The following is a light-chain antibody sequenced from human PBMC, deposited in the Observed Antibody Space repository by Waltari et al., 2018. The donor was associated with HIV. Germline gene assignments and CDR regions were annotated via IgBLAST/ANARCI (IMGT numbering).Light chain of an antibody. Sequence: AIRMTQSPSSVSASTGDRVTITCRASQDISSYLVWYQQKPGRAPELLIYAGFALQSGVPSRFSGSGSGTDFTLTISSLQSEDVAVYFCQQYLETPRTFGQGTKVEIK. CDR1: QDISSY. CDR2: AGF. V-gene: IGKV1-8*01. J-gene: IGKJ1*01. CDR3: QQYLETPRT.